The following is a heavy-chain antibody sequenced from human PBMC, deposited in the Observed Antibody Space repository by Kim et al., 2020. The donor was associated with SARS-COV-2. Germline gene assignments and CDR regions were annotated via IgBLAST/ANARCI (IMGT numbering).Heavy chain of an antibody. V-gene: IGHV5-10-1*01. D-gene: IGHD3-22*01. Sequence: GESLKISCKGSGYSFSSYWISWVRQMPGKGLEWMGRIDPGDSYTNYSPSFQGHVTISADKSISTAYLQWSSLKASDTAMYYCARDGRYYDSSGYPRNDAFDIWGEGTIGTVSS. J-gene: IGHJ3*02. CDR3: ARDGRYYDSSGYPRNDAFDI. CDR1: GYSFSSYW. CDR2: IDPGDSYT.